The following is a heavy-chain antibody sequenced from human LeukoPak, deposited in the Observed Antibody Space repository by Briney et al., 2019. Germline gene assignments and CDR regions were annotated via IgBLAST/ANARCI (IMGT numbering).Heavy chain of an antibody. CDR3: ARDSHDYVWGSSPDAFDI. Sequence: SETLSLTCTVSGGSISSYYWSWIRQPPGKGLEWIGYIYYSGSTNYNPSLKSRVTISVDTSKNQFSLKLSSVTAADTAVYYCARDSHDYVWGSSPDAFDIWGQGTMVTVSS. V-gene: IGHV4-59*01. CDR1: GGSISSYY. D-gene: IGHD3-16*01. CDR2: IYYSGST. J-gene: IGHJ3*02.